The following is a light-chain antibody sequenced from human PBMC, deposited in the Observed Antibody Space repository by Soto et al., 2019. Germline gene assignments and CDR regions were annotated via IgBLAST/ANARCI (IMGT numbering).Light chain of an antibody. J-gene: IGLJ3*02. CDR2: LNSDGSH. Sequence: QAVVTQSPSASASLGASVKLTCTLSSGHSTYAIAWHQQQPEKGPRYLMKLNSDGSHSKGDGIPDRFSGSSSGAECYLTISSLQSEDEADYYCQTWGTGLWVFGGGTKVTVL. V-gene: IGLV4-69*01. CDR3: QTWGTGLWV. CDR1: SGHSTYA.